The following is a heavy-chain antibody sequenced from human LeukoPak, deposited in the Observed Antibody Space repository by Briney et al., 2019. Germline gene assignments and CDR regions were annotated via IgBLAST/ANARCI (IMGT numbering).Heavy chain of an antibody. D-gene: IGHD2-21*02. CDR1: GGSISSSSYY. CDR2: IYYSGST. J-gene: IGHJ3*02. Sequence: PSETLSLTCTVSGGSISSSSYYWGWIRQPPGKGLEWIGSIYYSGSTYYNPSLKSRVTISVDTSKNQFSLKLSSVTAADTAVYYCARGGLGVVVVTRDDAFDIWGQGTMVTVSS. V-gene: IGHV4-39*07. CDR3: ARGGLGVVVVTRDDAFDI.